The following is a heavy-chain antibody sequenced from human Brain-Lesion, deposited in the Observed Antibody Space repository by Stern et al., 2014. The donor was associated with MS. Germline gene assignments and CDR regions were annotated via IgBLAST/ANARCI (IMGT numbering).Heavy chain of an antibody. D-gene: IGHD3-3*01. J-gene: IGHJ6*02. V-gene: IGHV3-9*01. CDR3: AKGRSPYYYYGMDV. CDR1: GFTFEDYG. CDR2: ISWNSDSI. Sequence: EVQLVESGGGLVQPGRSLRLSCAASGFTFEDYGMHWVPPAPGKGLEWGSGISWNSDSIAYSDSVKGRFTISRDNAKHSLYLQMNSLRTEDTALYYCAKGRSPYYYYGMDVWGQGTTVTVSS.